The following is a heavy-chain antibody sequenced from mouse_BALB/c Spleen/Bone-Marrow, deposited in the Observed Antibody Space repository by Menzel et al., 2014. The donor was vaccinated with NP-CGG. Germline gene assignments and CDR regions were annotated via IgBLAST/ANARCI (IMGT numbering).Heavy chain of an antibody. CDR2: INSDGGST. CDR1: EYEFPSHD. D-gene: IGHD1-1*01. J-gene: IGHJ3*01. CDR3: ARHGDYYGSSLFAY. Sequence: EVHLVESGGGLVLPGESLKLSCESNEYEFPSHDMSWVRKTPEKRLELVAAINSDGGSTYYPDTMERRFIISRDNSKKTLYLQMSSLRSEDTAFYYCARHGDYYGSSLFAYWGQGTLVTVSA. V-gene: IGHV5-2*01.